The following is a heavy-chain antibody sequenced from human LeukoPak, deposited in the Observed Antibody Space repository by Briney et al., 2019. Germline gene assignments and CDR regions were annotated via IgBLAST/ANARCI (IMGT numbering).Heavy chain of an antibody. J-gene: IGHJ6*04. V-gene: IGHV1-69*05. CDR3: ARRRANKYAYFPMDV. CDR2: IIPIFNTT. D-gene: IGHD3-16*01. CDR1: GGTFSSYA. Sequence: SVTVSCKASGGTFSSYAISWVRQAPGQGLEWMGGIIPIFNTTNYTQKFQGRVTITTDESTSTAYMELSSLRSEDTAVYYCARRRANKYAYFPMDVWGKGTTVTVSS.